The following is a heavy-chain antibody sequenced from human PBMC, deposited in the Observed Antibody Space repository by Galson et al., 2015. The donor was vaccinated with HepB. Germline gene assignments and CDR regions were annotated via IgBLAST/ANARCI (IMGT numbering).Heavy chain of an antibody. J-gene: IGHJ5*02. CDR2: ITPTLGIA. CDR1: GGTISNYT. D-gene: IGHD3-22*01. CDR3: ARGNYYDTSGWSGWFDP. V-gene: IGHV1-69*02. Sequence: SCKASGGTISNYTVTWVRQAPGQGLEWMGRITPTLGIADYAQKFQGRVTITAGKSTSTAYMELSSLRFEDTAMYYCARGNYYDTSGWSGWFDPWGQGTLVTVSS.